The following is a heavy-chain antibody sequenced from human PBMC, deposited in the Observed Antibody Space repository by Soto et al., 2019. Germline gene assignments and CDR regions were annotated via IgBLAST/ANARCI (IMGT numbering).Heavy chain of an antibody. CDR1: GGSISSYY. Sequence: SLTCTVSGGSISSYYWSWIRQPPGKGLEWIGYIYCSGSTNYNPSLKSRVTISVDTSKNQFSLKLSSVTAADTAVYYCARVWSVGQWLVSDYFDYWGQGTLVTVSS. CDR2: IYCSGST. J-gene: IGHJ4*02. V-gene: IGHV4-59*01. CDR3: ARVWSVGQWLVSDYFDY. D-gene: IGHD6-19*01.